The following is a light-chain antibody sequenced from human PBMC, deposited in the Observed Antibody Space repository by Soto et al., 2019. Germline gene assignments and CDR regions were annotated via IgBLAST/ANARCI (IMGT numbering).Light chain of an antibody. CDR3: TSYTSISSYV. CDR1: SSDVGGYNH. J-gene: IGLJ1*01. V-gene: IGLV2-14*01. Sequence: QCPLTQPASVSVSPGRSITISCAGTSSDVGGYNHVSWYQHHAYKAPKRCIHEVSNRHSGVSNRFSGSKSGNTASMTISGLQAEDESDYYCTSYTSISSYVFGTGTKVTVL. CDR2: EVS.